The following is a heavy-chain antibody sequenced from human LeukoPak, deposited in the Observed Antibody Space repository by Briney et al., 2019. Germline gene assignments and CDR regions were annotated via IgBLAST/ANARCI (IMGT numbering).Heavy chain of an antibody. V-gene: IGHV3-33*01. CDR3: ARAGYGDDAFDI. J-gene: IGHJ3*02. CDR2: IWYDGSNK. CDR1: GFTFNSYG. D-gene: IGHD5-12*01. Sequence: GGSLRLSCAASGFTFNSYGMHWVRQAPGKGLEWVAVIWYDGSNKYYADSVKGRFTISRDNSKNTLYLQMNSLRAEDTAVYYCARAGYGDDAFDIWGQGTMVTVSS.